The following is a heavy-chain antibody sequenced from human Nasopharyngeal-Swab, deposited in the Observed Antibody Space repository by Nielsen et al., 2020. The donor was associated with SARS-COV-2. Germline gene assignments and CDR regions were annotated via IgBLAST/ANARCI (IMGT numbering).Heavy chain of an antibody. V-gene: IGHV1-24*01. D-gene: IGHD3-3*01. J-gene: IGHJ3*02. CDR2: VVPEDGEP. CDR1: GYTLTVLP. Sequence: ASVKVSCKVSGYTLTVLPIHWVRQAPGKGLEWMGTVVPEDGEPIYAQNFQGRVTMTEDTSTYTAYLELSGLRSEDTAVYYCASGGSGVFGVVIYAFDIWGPGTLVTVSS. CDR3: ASGGSGVFGVVIYAFDI.